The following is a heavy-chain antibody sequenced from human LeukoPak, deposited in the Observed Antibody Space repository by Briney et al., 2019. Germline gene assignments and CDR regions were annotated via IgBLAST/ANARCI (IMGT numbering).Heavy chain of an antibody. CDR2: FIPIIGTP. CDR3: ARSHYYGSGSILYYFPY. CDR1: GGTFSSYA. D-gene: IGHD3-10*01. V-gene: IGHV1-69*01. Sequence: SVKVSCKASGGTFSSYAISWVRKAPGQGLEWMAGFIPIIGTPNYAQRFQGRVTITADESTSTAYMELSSLRSEDAAVYYCARSHYYGSGSILYYFPYGGRGTLATVSS. J-gene: IGHJ4*02.